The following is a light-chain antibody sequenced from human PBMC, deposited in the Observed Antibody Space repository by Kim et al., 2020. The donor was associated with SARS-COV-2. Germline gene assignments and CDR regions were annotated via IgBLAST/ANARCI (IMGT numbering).Light chain of an antibody. CDR3: AAWDDRLNGWL. CDR2: GNN. J-gene: IGLJ2*01. V-gene: IGLV1-44*01. CDR1: T. Sequence: TVNWYQHLPGTAPKLLIYGNNKRPSGVPDRFSGSKSGPSASLAISGLQSGDEAIYYCAAWDDRLNGWLFGGGTQLTVL.